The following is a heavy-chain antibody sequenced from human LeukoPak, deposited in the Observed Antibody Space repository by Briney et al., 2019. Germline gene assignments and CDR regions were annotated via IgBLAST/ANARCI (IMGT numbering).Heavy chain of an antibody. Sequence: GGSLRLSCAASGFTFSDYPLHWVRQVPGKGLEWVAVIGHDGISKYYTDSVKGRFTISRDDSKNTLYLQMDSLRVEDTALYYCARDSLRGAPDFFDHWGQGTLVTVSS. CDR3: ARDSLRGAPDFFDH. CDR1: GFTFSDYP. CDR2: IGHDGISK. V-gene: IGHV3-30*04. D-gene: IGHD3-10*01. J-gene: IGHJ4*02.